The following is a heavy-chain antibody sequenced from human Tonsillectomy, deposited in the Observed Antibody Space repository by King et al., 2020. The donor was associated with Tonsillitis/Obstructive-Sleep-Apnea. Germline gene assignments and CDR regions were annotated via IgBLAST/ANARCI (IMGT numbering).Heavy chain of an antibody. CDR3: ARAEYSSGWANGLDV. D-gene: IGHD6-19*01. V-gene: IGHV5-10-1*03. Sequence: VQLVESGAEVKKPGESLRISCTGSGYSFTSYWINWVRQMPGKGLEWMGRIDPSDSYTNYSPSFQGHVTISADKSISTASLQWSNLKASDTAMYYCARAEYSSGWANGLDVWGQGTTVTVSS. CDR2: IDPSDSYT. CDR1: GYSFTSYW. J-gene: IGHJ6*02.